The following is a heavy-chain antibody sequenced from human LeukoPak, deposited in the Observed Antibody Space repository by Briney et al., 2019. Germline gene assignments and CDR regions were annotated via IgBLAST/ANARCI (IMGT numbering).Heavy chain of an antibody. CDR3: ARGRGSGSYYFGVLKERSEYYFDY. J-gene: IGHJ4*02. CDR1: GGSFSGYY. D-gene: IGHD3-10*01. Sequence: SETLSLTCAAYGGSFSGYYWSWIRQPPGKGLEWIGEINHSGSTNYNPSLKSRVTISVDTSKNQFSLKLSSVTAADTAVYYCARGRGSGSYYFGVLKERSEYYFDYWGQGTLVTVSS. V-gene: IGHV4-34*01. CDR2: INHSGST.